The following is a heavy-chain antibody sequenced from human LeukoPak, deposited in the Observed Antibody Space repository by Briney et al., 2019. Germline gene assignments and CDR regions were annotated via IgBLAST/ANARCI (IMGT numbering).Heavy chain of an antibody. J-gene: IGHJ6*02. CDR3: TQPPGRYYYYGMDV. CDR1: GFTFSNAY. V-gene: IGHV3-15*07. Sequence: GGSLRLSCAASGFTFSNAYMNWVRQAPGKGLEWVGRIKSKTDGGTTDYAAPVKGRFTISRDDSKNTLYLQMNSLKTEDTAVYYCTQPPGRYYYYGMDVWGQGTTVTVSS. D-gene: IGHD1-14*01. CDR2: IKSKTDGGTT.